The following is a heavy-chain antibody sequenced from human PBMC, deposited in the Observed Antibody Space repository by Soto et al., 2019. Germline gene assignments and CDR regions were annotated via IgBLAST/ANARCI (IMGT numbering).Heavy chain of an antibody. Sequence: GGSLRLSCAASGFTFSSYGMHWVRQAPGKGLEWVAVIWYDGSNKYYADSVKGRFTISRDNSKNTLYLQMNSLRAEDTAVYYCARSQYYYGSGSSSGLGYWGQGTLVTVSS. D-gene: IGHD3-10*01. CDR2: IWYDGSNK. J-gene: IGHJ4*02. V-gene: IGHV3-33*01. CDR1: GFTFSSYG. CDR3: ARSQYYYGSGSSSGLGY.